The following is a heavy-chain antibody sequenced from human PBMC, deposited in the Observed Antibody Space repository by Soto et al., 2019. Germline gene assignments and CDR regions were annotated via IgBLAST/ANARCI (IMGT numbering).Heavy chain of an antibody. CDR1: GFTFSSYA. V-gene: IGHV3-30-3*01. D-gene: IGHD2-2*01. CDR3: ARGGLLGYCSSTSCYPLTAYYYYGMDV. CDR2: ISYDGSNK. Sequence: VGSLRLSCAASGFTFSSYAMHWVRQAPGKGLEWVAVISYDGSNKYYADSVKGRFTISRDNSKNTLYLQMNSLRAEDTAVYYCARGGLLGYCSSTSCYPLTAYYYYGMDVWGQGTTVTVSS. J-gene: IGHJ6*02.